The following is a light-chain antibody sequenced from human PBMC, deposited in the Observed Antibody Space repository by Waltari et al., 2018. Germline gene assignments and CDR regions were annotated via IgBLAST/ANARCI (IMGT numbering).Light chain of an antibody. CDR1: RSVSSK. CDR3: QQYNSYSSWT. J-gene: IGKJ1*01. V-gene: IGKV3D-15*01. CDR2: GAS. Sequence: EIVMTQSPATLSVSPGERATLSCRASRSVSSKLVWYQQKPGQAPRLLINGASTRATGIPARFSGSGSGTEFTLTISSLQPDDFATYYCQQYNSYSSWTFGQGTKVEIK.